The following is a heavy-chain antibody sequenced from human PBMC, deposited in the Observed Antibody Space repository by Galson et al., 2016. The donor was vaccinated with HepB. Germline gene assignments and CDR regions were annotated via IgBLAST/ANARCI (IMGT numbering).Heavy chain of an antibody. CDR1: GFTFSRYG. Sequence: SLRLSCAASGFTFSRYGMLWVRQAPGKGLQWVALISYDGSRKYYADSVKGRFTISRDNSKNTLFLQMTNLRVEDTALYYCVADHGGLDCFDFWGRGTMVTVSS. V-gene: IGHV3-30*03. CDR3: VADHGGLDCFDF. J-gene: IGHJ3*01. CDR2: ISYDGSRK. D-gene: IGHD4-23*01.